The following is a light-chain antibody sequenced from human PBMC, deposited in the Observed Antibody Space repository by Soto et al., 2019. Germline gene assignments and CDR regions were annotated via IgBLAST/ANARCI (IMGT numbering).Light chain of an antibody. CDR3: SSYTTSSTRV. CDR2: EVT. CDR1: SSDVGIYNY. Sequence: QSALTQPASVSGSPGQSIAISCTGSSSDVGIYNYVSWYQQHPGKVPKLIIYEVTNRPSGVSNRFSGSKSGNPASLTISGLQAEDEADYYCSSYTTSSTRVFGTGTKVTVL. V-gene: IGLV2-14*01. J-gene: IGLJ1*01.